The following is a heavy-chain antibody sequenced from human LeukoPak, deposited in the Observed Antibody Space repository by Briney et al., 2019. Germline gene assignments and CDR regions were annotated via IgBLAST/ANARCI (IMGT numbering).Heavy chain of an antibody. CDR3: ARDHGATLAREYYFDY. D-gene: IGHD2/OR15-2a*01. CDR1: GFTFGSYG. V-gene: IGHV3-33*01. Sequence: GGSLRLSCAASGFTFGSYGMHWVRQAPGKGLEWVAVIWYDGSNKYYADSVKGRFTISRDNSKNTLYLQMNSLRAEDTAVYYCARDHGATLAREYYFDYWGQGTLVTVSS. J-gene: IGHJ4*02. CDR2: IWYDGSNK.